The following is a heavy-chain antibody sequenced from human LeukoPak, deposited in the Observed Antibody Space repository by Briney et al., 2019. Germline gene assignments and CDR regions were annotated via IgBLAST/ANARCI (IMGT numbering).Heavy chain of an antibody. Sequence: GGSLRPSCAASGFTFSSYWLSWVRQAPGKGLEWVANIKQDGSEEYYVDSVKGRFTISRDNARNSLYLQMNSLRAEDTAVYYCARGYYYDSRVEGYWGQGTLVTVSS. CDR1: GFTFSSYW. V-gene: IGHV3-7*04. CDR3: ARGYYYDSRVEGY. D-gene: IGHD3-22*01. J-gene: IGHJ4*02. CDR2: IKQDGSEE.